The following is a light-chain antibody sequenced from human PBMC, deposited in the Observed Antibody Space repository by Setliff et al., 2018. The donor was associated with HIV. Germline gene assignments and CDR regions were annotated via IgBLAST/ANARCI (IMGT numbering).Light chain of an antibody. CDR2: DVS. Sequence: ALTQPASVSGSPGQSITISCTGTSSDVGGYNYVSWYQQHPGKAPKLMIYDVSNRPSGVSNRFSGSKSGNTASLTISGLPAEDEADYYCSSYTSSSTRVFGTATKVTVL. V-gene: IGLV2-14*03. CDR3: SSYTSSSTRV. J-gene: IGLJ1*01. CDR1: SSDVGGYNY.